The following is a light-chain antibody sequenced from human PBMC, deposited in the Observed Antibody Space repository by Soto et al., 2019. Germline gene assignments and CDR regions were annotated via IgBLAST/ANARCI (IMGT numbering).Light chain of an antibody. V-gene: IGKV3D-15*01. Sequence: EIVMTQSPATLSVSAGERATLSCRASQSVGSNLAWYQQKPFQAPSLLISGASTRATGIPARFSGSGSGTEFTLTISSLQSEDFAVYYCQQYIDWPETFGQGTKVEIK. CDR2: GAS. CDR3: QQYIDWPET. CDR1: QSVGSN. J-gene: IGKJ2*01.